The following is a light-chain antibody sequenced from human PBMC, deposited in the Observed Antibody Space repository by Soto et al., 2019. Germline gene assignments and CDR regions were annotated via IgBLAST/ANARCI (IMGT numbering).Light chain of an antibody. CDR3: QQYDNLPRNT. CDR1: QDISKY. V-gene: IGKV1-33*01. CDR2: DAS. J-gene: IGKJ2*01. Sequence: DIQMTQSPSSLSASVGDRVTITCQASQDISKYLNWYQQKPGKAPKLLIYDASNLETGVPSRFSGRGSGTHFTFTISSLQPEDIAIYYCQQYDNLPRNTFGQGTKLEIK.